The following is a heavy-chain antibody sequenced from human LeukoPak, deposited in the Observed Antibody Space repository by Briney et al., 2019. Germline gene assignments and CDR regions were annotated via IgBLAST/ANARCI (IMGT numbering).Heavy chain of an antibody. D-gene: IGHD1-26*01. CDR1: GYTFTSYG. J-gene: IGHJ3*02. V-gene: IGHV1-18*01. CDR2: ISAYNGNT. CDR3: ARWEVRTDAFDI. Sequence: GASVKVSCKASGYTFTSYGISWVRQAPGQGLEWMGWISAYNGNTNYAQKLQGRVTMTRDTSISTAYMELSRLRSDDTAVYYCARWEVRTDAFDIWGQGTMVTVSS.